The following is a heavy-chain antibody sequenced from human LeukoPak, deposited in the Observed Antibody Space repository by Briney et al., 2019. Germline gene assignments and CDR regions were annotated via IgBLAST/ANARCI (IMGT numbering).Heavy chain of an antibody. D-gene: IGHD4-17*01. CDR1: GFTVSSNY. CDR3: ARDYAKAPHYYYGMDV. V-gene: IGHV3-66*01. J-gene: IGHJ6*02. Sequence: AGGSLRLSCAASGFTVSSNYMSWVRQAPGKGLEWVSVIYSGGSTYYADSVKGRFTISRDNSKNTLYLQMNSLRAEDTAVYYCARDYAKAPHYYYGMDVWGQGTTATVSS. CDR2: IYSGGST.